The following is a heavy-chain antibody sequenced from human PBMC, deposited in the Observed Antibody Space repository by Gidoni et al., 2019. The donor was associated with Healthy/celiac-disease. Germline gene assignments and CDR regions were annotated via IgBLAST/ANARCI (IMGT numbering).Heavy chain of an antibody. Sequence: QLVQSGAEVKKPGASVKVSCTVSGYTLTELSMHWVRQAPGKGLEWMGGFDPEDGETIYAQKFQGRVTMTEDTSTDTAYMELSSLRSEDTAVYYCATQSPITMIVVVITLDAFDIWGQGTMVTVSS. V-gene: IGHV1-24*01. CDR2: FDPEDGET. CDR3: ATQSPITMIVVVITLDAFDI. J-gene: IGHJ3*02. D-gene: IGHD3-22*01. CDR1: GYTLTELS.